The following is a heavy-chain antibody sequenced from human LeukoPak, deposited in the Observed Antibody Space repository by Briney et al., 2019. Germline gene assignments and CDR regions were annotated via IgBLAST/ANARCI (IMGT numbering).Heavy chain of an antibody. Sequence: GGSLRLSCAASGFTVSSSYMTWVRQAPGKGLEWVSVIYSGGTTYYADSVKGRFTISRDNAKNSLYLQMNSLRAEDTAVYYCASFYGSGSYYSARYYYYGMDVWGQGTTVTVSS. D-gene: IGHD3-10*01. CDR1: GFTVSSSY. CDR2: IYSGGTT. CDR3: ASFYGSGSYYSARYYYYGMDV. V-gene: IGHV3-53*01. J-gene: IGHJ6*02.